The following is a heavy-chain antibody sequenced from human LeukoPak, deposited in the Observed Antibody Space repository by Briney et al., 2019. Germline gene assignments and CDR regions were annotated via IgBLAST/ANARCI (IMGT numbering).Heavy chain of an antibody. J-gene: IGHJ4*02. V-gene: IGHV3-74*01. CDR1: GFTFSSYW. CDR2: INSDGSST. Sequence: GGSLRLSCAASGFTFSSYWMHWVRQAPGKGLVWVSRINSDGSSTSYADSVKGRFTISRDNAKNTLYLQMNSLRAEDTALYYCARRLYSGSYGFDYWGQGTLVTVSS. CDR3: ARRLYSGSYGFDY. D-gene: IGHD1-26*01.